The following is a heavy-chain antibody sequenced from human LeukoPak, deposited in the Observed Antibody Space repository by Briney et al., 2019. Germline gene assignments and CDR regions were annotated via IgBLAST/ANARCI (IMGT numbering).Heavy chain of an antibody. J-gene: IGHJ4*02. D-gene: IGHD1-1*01. CDR1: GFTFSSYA. CDR3: ARELEDQFDY. Sequence: PGGSLRLSCAASGFTFSSYAMHWVRQAAGKGLEWVAVISYDGSNKYYADSVKGRFTISRDNSKNTLYLQMNSLRAEDTAVYYCARELEDQFDYWGQGTLVTVSS. CDR2: ISYDGSNK. V-gene: IGHV3-30*04.